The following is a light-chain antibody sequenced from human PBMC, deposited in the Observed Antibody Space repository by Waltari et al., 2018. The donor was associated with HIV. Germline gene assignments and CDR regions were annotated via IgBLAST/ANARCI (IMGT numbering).Light chain of an antibody. V-gene: IGLV4-69*01. CDR2: LNSDGSH. Sequence: QLVLTQSPSASASLGASVKLTCTLSSAHSTYAIAWHQQQPDQGPHYLMKLNSDGSHRKGDGIPDRFSGSASGAERYLTISNVQSEDEGIYYCQTWGADTVVFGGGTKLSVL. CDR1: SAHSTYA. CDR3: QTWGADTVV. J-gene: IGLJ2*01.